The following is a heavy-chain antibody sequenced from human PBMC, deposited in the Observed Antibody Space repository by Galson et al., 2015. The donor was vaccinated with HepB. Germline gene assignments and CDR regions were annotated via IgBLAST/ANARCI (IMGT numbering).Heavy chain of an antibody. CDR1: GGTFSSYA. CDR2: IIPIFGTA. CDR3: ARDPGRSSWDREVGYGMDV. V-gene: IGHV1-69*13. Sequence: SVKVSCKASGGTFSSYAISWVRQAPGQGLEWMGGIIPIFGTANYAQKFQGRVTITADESTSTAYMELSSLRSEDTAVYYCARDPGRSSWDREVGYGMDVWGQGTTVTVSS. J-gene: IGHJ6*02. D-gene: IGHD6-13*01.